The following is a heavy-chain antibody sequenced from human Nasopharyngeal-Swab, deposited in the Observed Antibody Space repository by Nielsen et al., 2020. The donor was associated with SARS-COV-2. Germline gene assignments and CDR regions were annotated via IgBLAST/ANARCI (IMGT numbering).Heavy chain of an antibody. CDR2: VNEDGTTT. CDR1: GFTFSKYW. J-gene: IGHJ4*02. V-gene: IGHV3-74*01. CDR3: VKHQGSSSDQ. Sequence: GGSLRLSCEASGFTFSKYWMHWVRQTPGTGLVWVSRVNEDGTTTTYADSVRGRFAISRDNAKNTLYLQMNSLRVEDTAVYYCVKHQGSSSDQWGQGTLVTVSS.